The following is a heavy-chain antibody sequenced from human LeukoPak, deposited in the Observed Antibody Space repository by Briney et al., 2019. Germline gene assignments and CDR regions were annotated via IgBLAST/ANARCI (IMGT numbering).Heavy chain of an antibody. Sequence: SETLSLTCAVYGGSFSGYYWSWIRQPPGKGLEWIGEINHSGSTNYNPSLKSRVTISVDTSKNQFSLKLSSVTAADTAVYYCARGRRHYQLLPKYYFDYWGQGTPVTVSS. V-gene: IGHV4-34*01. D-gene: IGHD2-2*01. CDR2: INHSGST. J-gene: IGHJ4*02. CDR1: GGSFSGYY. CDR3: ARGRRHYQLLPKYYFDY.